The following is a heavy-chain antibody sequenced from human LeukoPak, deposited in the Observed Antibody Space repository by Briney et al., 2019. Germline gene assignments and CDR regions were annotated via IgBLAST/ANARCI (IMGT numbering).Heavy chain of an antibody. V-gene: IGHV3-30*04. Sequence: PGGSLRLSCAASGFTFSSYAKHWVRQAPGKGLEWVAVISYDGSNKYYADSVKGRFTISRDNSKNTLYLQMNSLRAEDTAVYYCARDPWHIVVDRNGGDAFDIWGQGTMVTVSS. CDR1: GFTFSSYA. D-gene: IGHD2-21*01. J-gene: IGHJ3*02. CDR3: ARDPWHIVVDRNGGDAFDI. CDR2: ISYDGSNK.